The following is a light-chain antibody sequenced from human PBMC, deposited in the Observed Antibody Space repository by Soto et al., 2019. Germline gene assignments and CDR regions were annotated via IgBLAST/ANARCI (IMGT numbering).Light chain of an antibody. CDR3: QYYGGSPPT. V-gene: IGKV3-20*01. Sequence: IVVTQSPGTLSLSPGERATLSCRASQSVSSTYLAWYQQKPGQAPRLLMYGASSRATGIPDRFSGSVSGTDFTLTISRLEAEDFAVDECQYYGGSPPTFGQGTKVESK. CDR2: GAS. CDR1: QSVSSTY. J-gene: IGKJ1*01.